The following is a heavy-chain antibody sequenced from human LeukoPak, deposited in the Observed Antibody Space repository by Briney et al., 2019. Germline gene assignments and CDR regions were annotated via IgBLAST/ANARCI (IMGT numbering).Heavy chain of an antibody. Sequence: GGSLRLSCAASGFTFSNYGMNWVRQAPGKGREWVSGITSSGITYYADSVRGRFTVSRDNSKNTLYLQMNSLRAEDTAVYYCAKLTYYYDSSGYYYQPPVDYWGQGTLVTVSS. CDR3: AKLTYYYDSSGYYYQPPVDY. D-gene: IGHD3-22*01. CDR2: ITSSGIT. CDR1: GFTFSNYG. J-gene: IGHJ4*02. V-gene: IGHV3-23*01.